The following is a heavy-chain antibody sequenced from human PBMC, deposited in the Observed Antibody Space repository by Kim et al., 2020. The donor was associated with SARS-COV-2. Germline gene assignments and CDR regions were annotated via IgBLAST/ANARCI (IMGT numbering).Heavy chain of an antibody. CDR2: ISGSGGST. V-gene: IGHV3-23*01. CDR3: AKTGCFDCPRLYYFDY. J-gene: IGHJ4*02. CDR1: GFTFSSYA. D-gene: IGHD2-21*01. Sequence: GGSLRLSCAASGFTFSSYAMSWVRQAPGKGLEWVSAISGSGGSTYYADSVKGRFTISRDNSKNTLYLQMNSLRAEDTAVYYCAKTGCFDCPRLYYFDYWGQGTLVTVSS.